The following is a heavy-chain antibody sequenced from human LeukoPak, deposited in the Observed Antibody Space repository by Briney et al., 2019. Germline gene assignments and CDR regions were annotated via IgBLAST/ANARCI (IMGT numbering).Heavy chain of an antibody. CDR2: IDWDDDK. V-gene: IGHV2-70*11. D-gene: IGHD3-22*01. CDR3: ARSDSRGPDY. CDR1: GFSLSTSGMY. Sequence: VSGPALVKPTQTLTLTCTFSGFSLSTSGMYVSWIRQPPGKALEWLARIDWDDDKYYSTSLKTRLTISKDTSKNQVALTMTNMDPVDTATYFCARSDSRGPDYWGRGTLVTVSS. J-gene: IGHJ4*02.